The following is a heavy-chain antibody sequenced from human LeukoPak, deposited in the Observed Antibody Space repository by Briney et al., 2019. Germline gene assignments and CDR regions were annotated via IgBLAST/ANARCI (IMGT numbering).Heavy chain of an antibody. CDR3: ARDGNHYGMDV. J-gene: IGHJ6*02. CDR1: GFTFSSYG. Sequence: GGSLRLSCAASGFTFSSYGMHWVRQAPGRGLEWVAVIWYDGSNKYYADSVKGRFTISRDNSKNTLYLQMNSLRAEDTAVYYCARDGNHYGMDVWGQGTTVTVSS. V-gene: IGHV3-33*01. D-gene: IGHD4-23*01. CDR2: IWYDGSNK.